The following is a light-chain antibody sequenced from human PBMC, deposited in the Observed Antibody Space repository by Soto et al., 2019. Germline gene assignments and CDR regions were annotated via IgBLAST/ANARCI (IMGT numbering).Light chain of an antibody. Sequence: EIVLTQSPGTLSLSPGERATLSCRASQSVSSNYLAWYQQKPGQAPRPLIYGASSRATGILDRFSGSGAGTDFTLTISRLELEDFAVYYCQQYGSSPWTLCPGTKVDIK. J-gene: IGKJ1*01. V-gene: IGKV3-20*01. CDR2: GAS. CDR3: QQYGSSPWT. CDR1: QSVSSNY.